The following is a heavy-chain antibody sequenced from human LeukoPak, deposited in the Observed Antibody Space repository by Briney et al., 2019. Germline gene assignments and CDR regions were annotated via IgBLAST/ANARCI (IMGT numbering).Heavy chain of an antibody. CDR2: INPSGGST. D-gene: IGHD3-9*01. V-gene: IGHV1-46*01. Sequence: ASVKVSCKASEYTFTSYYMHWVRQAPGQGLEWVGVINPSGGSTSYAQKFQGRVTMTRDTSTSTVYMELSSLRSEDTAVYYCARGSQGYDILTGSHYYGMDVWGQGTTVTVSS. J-gene: IGHJ6*02. CDR3: ARGSQGYDILTGSHYYGMDV. CDR1: EYTFTSYY.